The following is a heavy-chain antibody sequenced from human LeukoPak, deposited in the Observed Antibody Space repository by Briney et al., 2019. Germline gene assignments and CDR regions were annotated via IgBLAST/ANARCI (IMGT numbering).Heavy chain of an antibody. CDR2: LSGSGGGT. Sequence: GESLRLSCAVSGITLSSYGMSWVRQAPGKGLEWVAGLSGSGGGTNYADSVQGRFTISRDNPKNTLYLQMNSLRAEDTAVYFCAKRGVVIRVFLVGFHKEAYYFDSWGQGALVTVSS. J-gene: IGHJ4*02. CDR3: AKRGVVIRVFLVGFHKEAYYFDS. CDR1: GITLSSYG. D-gene: IGHD3-10*01. V-gene: IGHV3-23*01.